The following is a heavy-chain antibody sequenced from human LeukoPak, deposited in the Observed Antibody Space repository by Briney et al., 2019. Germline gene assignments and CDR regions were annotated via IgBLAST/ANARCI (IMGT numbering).Heavy chain of an antibody. CDR2: ISGSGGIT. D-gene: IGHD6-19*01. Sequence: PGGSLRLSCAASGFTFSSYAMSWVRQAPGKGLEWVSAISGSGGITYYADSVKGRFTISGDNSKNTLYLQMNSLRVEDSAVYYCANLGQWLVPDYYYGMDVWGQGTTVTVSS. CDR1: GFTFSSYA. CDR3: ANLGQWLVPDYYYGMDV. V-gene: IGHV3-23*01. J-gene: IGHJ6*02.